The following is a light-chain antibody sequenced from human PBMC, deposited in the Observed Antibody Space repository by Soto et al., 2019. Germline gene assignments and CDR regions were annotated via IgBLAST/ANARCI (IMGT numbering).Light chain of an antibody. CDR1: QSINRW. Sequence: DLQMTQSPSTPSASVGDRVTITCRASQSINRWLAWYQPKPGKAPNLLIYKASTLESGVPSRFSGGGSGTEFSLTIRNLKPEDSATYYCQQYENYWTVGQGTQLEIK. CDR2: KAS. CDR3: QQYENYWT. V-gene: IGKV1-5*03. J-gene: IGKJ1*01.